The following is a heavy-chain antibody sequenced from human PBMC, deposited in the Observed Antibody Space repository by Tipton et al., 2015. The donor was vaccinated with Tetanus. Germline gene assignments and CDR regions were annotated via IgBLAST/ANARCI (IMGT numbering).Heavy chain of an antibody. CDR2: ISAYNGNT. V-gene: IGHV1-18*04. CDR3: ARALGEPNSSGVWYFDY. CDR1: GYTFTSYG. J-gene: IGHJ4*02. D-gene: IGHD3-22*01. Sequence: QLVQSGAEVKKPGASVKVSCKASGYTFTSYGISWVRQAPGQGLEWMGWISAYNGNTNYAQKLQGRVTMTPDTSTSTAYMELRSLRSDDTAVYYCARALGEPNSSGVWYFDYWGQGTLVTVSS.